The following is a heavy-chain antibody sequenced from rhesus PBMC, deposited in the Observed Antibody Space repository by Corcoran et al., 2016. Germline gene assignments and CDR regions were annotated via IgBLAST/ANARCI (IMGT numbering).Heavy chain of an antibody. CDR3: ARKGFDY. V-gene: IGHV1S2*01. CDR1: GYTFTDYY. CDR2: INPYNGNT. J-gene: IGHJ4*01. Sequence: QVQLVQSGAEVKKPGSSVKVSCKASGYTFTDYYMHWVRQAPRQGLEWKGWINPYNGNTKYTQKFQDRVTMTRDTSTSTAYMELSSLRSEDTAVYYCARKGFDYWGQGVLVTVSS.